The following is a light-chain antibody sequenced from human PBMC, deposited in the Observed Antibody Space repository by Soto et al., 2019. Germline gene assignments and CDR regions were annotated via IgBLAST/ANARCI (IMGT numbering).Light chain of an antibody. V-gene: IGKV3-20*01. Sequence: EIVLTQSPATLSLSPGERAALSCRASQSVSSYLAWYQQKPGQAPRLLIYDASKRAPGIPARFTGSGSGTDITLTISRLEPEDFAVNYCQQYDSSPPITFGQGTRLEIK. CDR3: QQYDSSPPIT. CDR1: QSVSSY. J-gene: IGKJ5*01. CDR2: DAS.